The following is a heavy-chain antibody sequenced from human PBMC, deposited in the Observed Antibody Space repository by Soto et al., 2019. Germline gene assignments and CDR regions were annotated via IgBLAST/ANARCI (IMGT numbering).Heavy chain of an antibody. CDR2: ISAYNGNT. Sequence: ASVKVSCKASGYTFTSYGISWVRQAPGQGLEWMGWISAYNGNTNYAQKLQGRVTMTTDTSTSTAYMELRSLRSDDTAVYYCARDLIPYCSSTSCYYFDYWGQGTLVTV. D-gene: IGHD2-2*01. CDR1: GYTFTSYG. V-gene: IGHV1-18*04. CDR3: ARDLIPYCSSTSCYYFDY. J-gene: IGHJ4*02.